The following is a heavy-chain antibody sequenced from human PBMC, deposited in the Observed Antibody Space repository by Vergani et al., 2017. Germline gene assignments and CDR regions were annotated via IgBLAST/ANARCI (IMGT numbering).Heavy chain of an antibody. J-gene: IGHJ5*02. CDR2: IYHSGST. V-gene: IGHV4-38-2*01. Sequence: QVQLQESGPGLVKPSETLSLTCAVSGYSISSGYYWGWIRQPPGKGLEWIGSIYHSGSTYYNPSLKSRVTISVDTSKNQFSLKLSSVTAADTAVYYCARSRQQLVRGYNWFDPWGQRTLVTVSS. CDR1: GYSISSGYY. D-gene: IGHD6-13*01. CDR3: ARSRQQLVRGYNWFDP.